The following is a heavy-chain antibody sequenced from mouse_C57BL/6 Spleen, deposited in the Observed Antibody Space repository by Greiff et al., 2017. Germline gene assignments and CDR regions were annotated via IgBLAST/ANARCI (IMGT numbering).Heavy chain of an antibody. CDR3: ARSWDYYAMDY. Sequence: QVQLQQSGAELARPGASVKMSCKASGYTFTSYTMHWVKQRPGQGLEWIGYINPSSGYTKYNQKFKDKATLTADKSSSPAYMQLSSLTSEASAVYYCARSWDYYAMDYWGQGTSVTVSS. CDR2: INPSSGYT. J-gene: IGHJ4*01. V-gene: IGHV1-4*01. D-gene: IGHD4-1*01. CDR1: GYTFTSYT.